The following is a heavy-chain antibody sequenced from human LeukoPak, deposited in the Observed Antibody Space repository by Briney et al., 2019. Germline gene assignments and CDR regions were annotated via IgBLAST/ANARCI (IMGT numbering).Heavy chain of an antibody. CDR3: AREDSRHYFDS. CDR1: GYTFTSYY. V-gene: IGHV1-46*01. D-gene: IGHD2-15*01. CDR2: INPSGGST. J-gene: IGHJ4*02. Sequence: ASVKVSCKASGYTFTSYYMHWVRQAPGQGLEWMGIINPSGGSTSYAQKFQGRVTMTRDTSTSTVYMELSSLRSEDTGVYYCAREDSRHYFDSWGQGTLVTVSS.